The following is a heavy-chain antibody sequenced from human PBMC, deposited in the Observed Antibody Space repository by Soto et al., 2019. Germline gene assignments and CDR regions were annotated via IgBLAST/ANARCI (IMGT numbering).Heavy chain of an antibody. Sequence: GGSLRLSCVGSGFMFNKYAMNWVRQAPGKGLEWVSIISDSGESTHYADSVKGRFTISRDNSKNTLYLQMNSLTAEDTAVYFCAKSRDAYNFYFYYGMDVWGQGTAVTAP. CDR2: ISDSGEST. J-gene: IGHJ6*02. V-gene: IGHV3-23*01. D-gene: IGHD2-2*01. CDR1: GFMFNKYA. CDR3: AKSRDAYNFYFYYGMDV.